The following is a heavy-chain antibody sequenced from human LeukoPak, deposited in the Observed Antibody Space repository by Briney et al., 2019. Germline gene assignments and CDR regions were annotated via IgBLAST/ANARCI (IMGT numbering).Heavy chain of an antibody. D-gene: IGHD3-10*01. J-gene: IGHJ4*02. CDR2: INPSGGST. CDR1: GYTFTSYY. CDR3: ARVARITMVRGVIHHPPFDY. V-gene: IGHV1-46*01. Sequence: ASVKVSCKASGYTFTSYYMHWVRQAPGQGLEWMGIINPSGGSTSYAQKFQGRVTMTRDTSTSTVYMVLSSLRSEDTAVYYCARVARITMVRGVIHHPPFDYWGQGTLVTVSS.